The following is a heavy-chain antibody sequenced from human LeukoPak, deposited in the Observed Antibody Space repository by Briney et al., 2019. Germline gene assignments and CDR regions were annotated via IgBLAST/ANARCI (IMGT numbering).Heavy chain of an antibody. Sequence: GGSLRLSCAASGFTFSSYAMSWVRQAPGKGLEWVSAISGSGGSTYYADSVKGRFTISRDNSKNTLYLQMNSLRAEDTAVYYCARGMYYYDTAGHYNRYYFDCWGQGTLVTVSS. V-gene: IGHV3-23*01. CDR1: GFTFSSYA. J-gene: IGHJ4*02. CDR2: ISGSGGST. CDR3: ARGMYYYDTAGHYNRYYFDC. D-gene: IGHD3-22*01.